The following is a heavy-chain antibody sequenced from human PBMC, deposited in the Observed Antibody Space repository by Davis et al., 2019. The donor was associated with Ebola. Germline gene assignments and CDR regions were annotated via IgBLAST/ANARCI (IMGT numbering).Heavy chain of an antibody. J-gene: IGHJ3*02. D-gene: IGHD3-22*01. CDR2: INHSGST. Sequence: SETLSLTCAVYGGSFSGYYWSWIRQPPGKGLEWIGEINHSGSTNYNPSLKSRVTISVDTSKNQFSLKLSSVTVADTAVYYCARGRSFYYDGSGYGVKDAFDIWGQGTVVTVSS. CDR1: GGSFSGYY. CDR3: ARGRSFYYDGSGYGVKDAFDI. V-gene: IGHV4-34*01.